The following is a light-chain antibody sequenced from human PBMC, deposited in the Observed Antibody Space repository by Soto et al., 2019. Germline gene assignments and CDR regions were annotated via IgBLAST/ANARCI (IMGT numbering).Light chain of an antibody. J-gene: IGKJ4*01. V-gene: IGKV1-33*01. Sequence: DIQMTHSPSSLSASIGDRVTITCQASQDINNYLNWYQEKPGKAPKLLIFDASNLETGVPSRFSGSGSGTDFSFTISSLQPEDIATYYCQQYDDLPLTFGGGTKVEI. CDR1: QDINNY. CDR3: QQYDDLPLT. CDR2: DAS.